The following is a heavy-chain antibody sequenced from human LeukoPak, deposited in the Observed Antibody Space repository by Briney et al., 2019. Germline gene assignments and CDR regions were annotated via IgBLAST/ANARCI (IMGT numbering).Heavy chain of an antibody. CDR2: ISYDGSNK. V-gene: IGHV3-30-3*01. CDR1: GFTFSSYA. Sequence: GRSLRLSCAASGFTFSSYAMHWVRQAPGKGLEWVAVISYDGSNKYYADSVKGRFTISRDNSKNTLYLQMNSLRAEDTAVYYCAKDPGQYCSSTSCYRRIDYFDYWGQGTLVTVSS. D-gene: IGHD2-2*01. J-gene: IGHJ4*02. CDR3: AKDPGQYCSSTSCYRRIDYFDY.